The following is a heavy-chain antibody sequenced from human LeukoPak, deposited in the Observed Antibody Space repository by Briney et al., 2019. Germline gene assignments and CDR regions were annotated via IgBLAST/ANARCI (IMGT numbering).Heavy chain of an antibody. D-gene: IGHD6-19*01. J-gene: IGHJ6*02. V-gene: IGHV3-30*04. CDR1: GLTFSSYA. Sequence: GGSLTLSCAASGLTFSSYAMHWARQAPGKGLVWVAVISHDGSNIYYADSVKGRFTISRDNSKNTLYLQMNSLRAEDTAVYYCARDRLPGDQRWRRYYYYGMDVWGQGTTVTVSS. CDR2: ISHDGSNI. CDR3: ARDRLPGDQRWRRYYYYGMDV.